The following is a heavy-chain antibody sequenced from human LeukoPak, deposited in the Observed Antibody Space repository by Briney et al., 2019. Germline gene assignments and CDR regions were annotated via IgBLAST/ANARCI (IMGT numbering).Heavy chain of an antibody. J-gene: IGHJ4*02. CDR3: ARQYNREAGDFDY. CDR2: IYSGGNT. V-gene: IGHV3-66*02. Sequence: PGGSLRLSCAASGFSVSSNHVSWVRQAPGKGLEWVSVIYSGGNTYYADSVKGRFTISRDNSKNTLYLQMNSLRAEDTAVYYCARQYNREAGDFDYWGQGTLVTVSS. CDR1: GFSVSSNH. D-gene: IGHD1-14*01.